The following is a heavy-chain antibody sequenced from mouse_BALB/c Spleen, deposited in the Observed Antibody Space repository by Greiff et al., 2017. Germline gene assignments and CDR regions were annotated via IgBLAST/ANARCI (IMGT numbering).Heavy chain of an antibody. CDR1: GYAFTSYN. V-gene: IGHV1S135*01. CDR2: IDPYNGGT. Sequence: EVKLVESGPELVKPGASVKVSCKASGYAFTSYNMYWVKQSHGKSLEWIGYIDPYNGGTSYNQKFKGKATLTVDKSSSTAYMHLNSLTSEDSAVYYCARNYGYVRMDYWGQGTSVTVSS. CDR3: ARNYGYVRMDY. D-gene: IGHD1-2*01. J-gene: IGHJ4*01.